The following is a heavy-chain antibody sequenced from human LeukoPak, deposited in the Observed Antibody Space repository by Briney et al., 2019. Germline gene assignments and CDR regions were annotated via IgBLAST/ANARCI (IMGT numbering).Heavy chain of an antibody. CDR1: GFTFSDYY. D-gene: IGHD2-15*01. CDR2: ISSGSSYT. J-gene: IGHJ5*02. Sequence: GGSLRLSCAAPGFTFSDYYMSWIRQAPGKGLEWVSYISSGSSYTNYADSVKGRFTISRDNAKNSLYLQMNSLRAEDTAVYYCARDEGYCSGGSCYSGSWFDPWGQGTLVTVSS. V-gene: IGHV3-11*05. CDR3: ARDEGYCSGGSCYSGSWFDP.